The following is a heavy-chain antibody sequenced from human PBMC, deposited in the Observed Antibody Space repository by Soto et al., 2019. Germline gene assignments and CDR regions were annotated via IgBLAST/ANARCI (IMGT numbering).Heavy chain of an antibody. CDR2: ISSTGTSM. CDR1: GFTFSSYE. J-gene: IGHJ4*01. Sequence: VQLVESGGDLVQPGGSLRLSCAASGFTFSSYEMNWVRQAPGKGLEWVSYISSTGTSMDYADSVKGRFTISRDNAKNSLFLQLNSLRDEDTAVYYCARETHFIDYWGHGTLVSVSA. V-gene: IGHV3-48*03. CDR3: ARETHFIDY.